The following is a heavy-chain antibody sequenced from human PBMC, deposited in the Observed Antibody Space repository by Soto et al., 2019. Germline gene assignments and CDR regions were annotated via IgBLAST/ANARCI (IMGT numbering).Heavy chain of an antibody. D-gene: IGHD3-10*01. CDR2: IYWNDDK. CDR3: AHSLEDYYGSGSYFDY. CDR1: GFSLSTSGVG. V-gene: IGHV2-5*01. Sequence: QITLKESGPTLVKPTQTLTLTCTFSGFSLSTSGVGVGWIRQPPGTALQWLALIYWNDDKRSSPSLKSRLTITKDASKNQVVLTMTNMDPVDTATYYCAHSLEDYYGSGSYFDYWGQGTMVTVSS. J-gene: IGHJ4*02.